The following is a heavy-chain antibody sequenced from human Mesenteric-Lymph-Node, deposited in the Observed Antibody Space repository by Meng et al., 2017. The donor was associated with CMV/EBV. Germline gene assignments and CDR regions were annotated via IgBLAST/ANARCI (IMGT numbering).Heavy chain of an antibody. CDR1: GYTFTNYY. Sequence: ASVKVSCKTSGYTFTNYYMHWVRQAPGQGLEWMGWINPNSGDTNYAQRFQGRVTLTRDTSITTAYMELSRLRSDDTAVYYCARAGIVGAGWGQGTLVTVSS. CDR3: ARAGIVGAG. CDR2: INPNSGDT. V-gene: IGHV1-2*02. D-gene: IGHD1-26*01. J-gene: IGHJ4*02.